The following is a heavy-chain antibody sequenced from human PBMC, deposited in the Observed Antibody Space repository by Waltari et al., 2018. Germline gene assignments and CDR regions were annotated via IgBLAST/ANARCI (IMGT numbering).Heavy chain of an antibody. Sequence: EEQLLQSGGGLVQPGGSLRLSCAASGFTFTTYAMSWVRQAPGKGLEWVSAFNGRDGGAYYADSVKGRFTISRDNSKNTLYLQMNSLRAEDTAVYYCASGLGYMDYWGQGTLVTVSS. CDR2: FNGRDGGA. CDR1: GFTFTTYA. V-gene: IGHV3-23*01. CDR3: ASGLGYMDY. D-gene: IGHD1-1*01. J-gene: IGHJ4*02.